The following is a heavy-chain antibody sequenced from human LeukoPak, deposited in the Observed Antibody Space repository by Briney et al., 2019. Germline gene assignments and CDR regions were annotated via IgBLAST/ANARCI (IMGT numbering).Heavy chain of an antibody. D-gene: IGHD3-10*01. CDR2: ISSSGSTI. Sequence: GGSLRLSCAASGFTFSSYGMHWVRQAPGKGLEWVSYISSSGSTIYYADSVKGRFTISRDNAKNSLYLQMNSLGAEDTAVYYCAELGITMIGGVWGKGTTVTISS. CDR1: GFTFSSYG. V-gene: IGHV3-48*04. J-gene: IGHJ6*04. CDR3: AELGITMIGGV.